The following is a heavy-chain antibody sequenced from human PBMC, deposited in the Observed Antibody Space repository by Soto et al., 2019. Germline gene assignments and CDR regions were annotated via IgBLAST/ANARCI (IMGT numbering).Heavy chain of an antibody. V-gene: IGHV4-30-4*01. J-gene: IGHJ5*02. CDR3: ARARRGSWFDP. CDR2: IYYSGST. D-gene: IGHD1-26*01. Sequence: TFETLSLTYTVSGGSISSGDYYWSWIRQPPGKGLEWIGYIYYSGSTYYNPSLKSRVTISVDTSKNQFSLKLSSVTAADTAVYYCARARRGSWFDPWGQGTLVTVSS. CDR1: GGSISSGDYY.